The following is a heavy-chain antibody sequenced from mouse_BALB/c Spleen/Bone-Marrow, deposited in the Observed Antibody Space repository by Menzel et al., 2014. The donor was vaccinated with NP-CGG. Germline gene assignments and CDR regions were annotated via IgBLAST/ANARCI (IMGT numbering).Heavy chain of an antibody. V-gene: IGHV1S81*02. CDR2: INPSNGRT. CDR1: GYTFTSYW. CDR3: ARRDSSGYFFYY. D-gene: IGHD3-2*01. J-gene: IGHJ2*01. Sequence: QVQLQQSGAELVKPGASVKLCCTASGYTFTSYWMHWVKQRPGQGLEWIGEINPSNGRTNYNEKFKSKATLTVDKSSNTAYRQLSGLTSEESAVYYCARRDSSGYFFYYWGQRTTLTTSS.